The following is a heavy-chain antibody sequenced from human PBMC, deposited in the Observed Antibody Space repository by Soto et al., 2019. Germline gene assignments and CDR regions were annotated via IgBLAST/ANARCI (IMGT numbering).Heavy chain of an antibody. D-gene: IGHD3-3*01. Sequence: ASVKVSCKASGYTFTSYYMHWVRQAPGQGLEWMGIINPSGGSTSYAQKFQGRVTMTRDTSTSTVYMELSSLRSEDTAVYYCARDLRDFWSGYSVSRGYFDYWGQGTLVTGSS. CDR2: INPSGGST. V-gene: IGHV1-46*01. J-gene: IGHJ4*02. CDR1: GYTFTSYY. CDR3: ARDLRDFWSGYSVSRGYFDY.